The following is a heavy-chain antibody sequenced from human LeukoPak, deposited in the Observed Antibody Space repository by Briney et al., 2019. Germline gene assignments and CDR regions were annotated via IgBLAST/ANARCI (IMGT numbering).Heavy chain of an antibody. CDR3: AKVARSGNYYYGMDV. Sequence: ASVKVSCKASGNTFTSYDINWVRQATGQGLEWMGWTNPKSGNTGYAQRFQGRVSMTRNTSISTAYMALSSLSSDDTAVYYCAKVARSGNYYYGMDVWGQGTTVTVPS. V-gene: IGHV1-8*01. J-gene: IGHJ6*02. CDR1: GNTFTSYD. D-gene: IGHD5-12*01. CDR2: TNPKSGNT.